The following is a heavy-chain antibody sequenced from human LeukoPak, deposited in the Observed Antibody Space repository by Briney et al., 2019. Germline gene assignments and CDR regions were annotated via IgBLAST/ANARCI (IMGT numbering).Heavy chain of an antibody. CDR2: IIPIFGTA. J-gene: IGHJ5*02. V-gene: IGHV1-69*05. Sequence: GASVKVSCKASGYTFTSYGISWVRQAPGQGLEWMGGIIPIFGTANYAQKFQGRVTITTDESTSTAYMELSSLRSEDTAVYYCATNPKVATIPTWGQGTLVTVSS. CDR3: ATNPKVATIPT. D-gene: IGHD5-12*01. CDR1: GYTFTSYG.